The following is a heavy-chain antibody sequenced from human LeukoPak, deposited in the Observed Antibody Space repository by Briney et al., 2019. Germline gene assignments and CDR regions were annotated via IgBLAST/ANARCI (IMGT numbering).Heavy chain of an antibody. CDR2: ISSSGSTI. Sequence: PGGSLRLSCAASGFTFSDYYMSWIRQAPGKGLEWVSYISSSGSTIYDADSVKGRFTISRDNAKNSLYLQMNSLRAEDTAVYYCASCLGALLWFGEPWGQGTLVTVSS. J-gene: IGHJ4*02. V-gene: IGHV3-11*01. CDR1: GFTFSDYY. CDR3: ASCLGALLWFGEP. D-gene: IGHD3-10*01.